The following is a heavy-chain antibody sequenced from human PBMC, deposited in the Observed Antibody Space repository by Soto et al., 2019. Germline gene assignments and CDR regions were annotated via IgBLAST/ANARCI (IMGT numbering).Heavy chain of an antibody. D-gene: IGHD2-15*01. CDR2: IWYDGSNK. CDR1: GFTFSSYG. CDR3: ARDSTGYCSGGSCSEPTPQVRFDP. V-gene: IGHV3-33*01. Sequence: PGGSLRLSCAASGFTFSSYGMHWVRQAPGKGLEWVAVIWYDGSNKYYADSVKGRFTISRDNSKNTLYLQMNSLRAEDTAVYYCARDSTGYCSGGSCSEPTPQVRFDPWGQGTLVTVSS. J-gene: IGHJ5*02.